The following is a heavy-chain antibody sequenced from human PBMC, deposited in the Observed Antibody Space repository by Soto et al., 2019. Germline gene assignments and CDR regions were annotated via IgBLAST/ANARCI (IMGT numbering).Heavy chain of an antibody. CDR2: ISWDSANM. V-gene: IGHV3-9*01. D-gene: IGHD3-22*01. Sequence: GGSLRLSCAGAEFNFDNYAMQWVRQAPGKGLEWVSGISWDSANMGYADSVKGRFTISRDNAKKSLYLQMSSLRVEDTALYHCARGRYFDSSGHVAAPDIWGQGTMVTVSS. CDR3: ARGRYFDSSGHVAAPDI. CDR1: EFNFDNYA. J-gene: IGHJ3*02.